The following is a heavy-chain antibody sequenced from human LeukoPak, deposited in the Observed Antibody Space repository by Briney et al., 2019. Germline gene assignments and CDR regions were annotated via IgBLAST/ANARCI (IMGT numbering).Heavy chain of an antibody. CDR2: ISYDGSKK. V-gene: IGHV3-30*18. J-gene: IGHJ4*02. CDR3: AKDSSFGDYRAYIDY. Sequence: QSGGSLRLSCAASGFIFSNCGMHWVRQAPGKGLEWVAVISYDGSKKYYADSAKGRFTISRDNSKNTLYLQMNGLRAEDTAVFYCAKDSSFGDYRAYIDYWGQGTLVTVSS. CDR1: GFIFSNCG. D-gene: IGHD4-11*01.